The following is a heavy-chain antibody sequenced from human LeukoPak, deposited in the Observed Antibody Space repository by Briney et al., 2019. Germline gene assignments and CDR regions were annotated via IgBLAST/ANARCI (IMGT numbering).Heavy chain of an antibody. CDR1: GDGVSSNSAA. CDR3: ARDLGVAVAGTTGGNWFDP. Sequence: SQTLSLTCAISGDGVSSNSAAWNWIRQSPSRGLEWLGRTYYRSKWYNDYAVSVKSRITINPDTSKNQFSLQLNSVTPEDTAVYYCARDLGVAVAGTTGGNWFDPWGQGTLVTVSS. V-gene: IGHV6-1*01. D-gene: IGHD6-19*01. J-gene: IGHJ5*02. CDR2: TYYRSKWYN.